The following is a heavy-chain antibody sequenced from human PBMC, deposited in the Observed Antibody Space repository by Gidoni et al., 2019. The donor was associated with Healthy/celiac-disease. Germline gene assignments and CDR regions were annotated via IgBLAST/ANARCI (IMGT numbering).Heavy chain of an antibody. J-gene: IGHJ4*02. V-gene: IGHV1-69*01. CDR3: ARGAYDFWPQGY. CDR2: IVPIFGTA. Sequence: QVQLVQSGAEGKKPGSSVKGSGKASGGTFSSYAISWVRQAPGQGLEWMGGIVPIFGTATYAQKFQGRVTITADESTSTAYMELSSLRSEDTAVYYCARGAYDFWPQGYWGQGTLVTVSS. CDR1: GGTFSSYA. D-gene: IGHD3-3*01.